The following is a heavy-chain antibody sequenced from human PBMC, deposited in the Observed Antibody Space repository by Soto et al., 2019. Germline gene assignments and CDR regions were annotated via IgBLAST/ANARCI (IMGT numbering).Heavy chain of an antibody. Sequence: PGGSLRLSCSTSGFTFFNYGFHWVRQAPGRGLEWMALIWYDGTNKYYADSVKGRFFISRDNSKNTIFLEMKTLRVDDTAVYYCARDSDVQAAAPSKKYGMDVWGQGTAVTVSS. CDR3: ARDSDVQAAAPSKKYGMDV. CDR2: IWYDGTNK. D-gene: IGHD6-13*01. CDR1: GFTFFNYG. V-gene: IGHV3-33*04. J-gene: IGHJ6*02.